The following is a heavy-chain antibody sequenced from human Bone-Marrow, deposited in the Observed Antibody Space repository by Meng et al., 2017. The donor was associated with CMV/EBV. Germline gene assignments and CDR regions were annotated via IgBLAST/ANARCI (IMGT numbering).Heavy chain of an antibody. D-gene: IGHD3-3*01. V-gene: IGHV1-2*02. J-gene: IGHJ4*02. CDR1: GYTFTGYY. CDR3: ARGRRDYDFWGGYYSFDY. Sequence: ASVKVSCKASGYTFTGYYMHWGRQAPGQGLEWMGWINPNSGGTNYAQKFQGRVTMTRDTSTSTAYMELSRLRSDDTAVYYCARGRRDYDFWGGYYSFDYWGQGTLVTVSS. CDR2: INPNSGGT.